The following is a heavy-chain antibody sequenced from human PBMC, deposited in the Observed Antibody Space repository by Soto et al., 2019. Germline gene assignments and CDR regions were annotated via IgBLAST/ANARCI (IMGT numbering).Heavy chain of an antibody. CDR2: INPNSGGT. J-gene: IGHJ2*01. CDR3: ARTPLGVMIRGYFDL. Sequence: QVQLVQSGAEVKKPGASVKVSCKAYGYTFTGYYMHWVRQAPGQGLERMGWINPNSGGTNYAQKFQGWVTMTRDTSISTAYMELSRLRSDDTAVYYCARTPLGVMIRGYFDLWGRGTLVTVSS. CDR1: GYTFTGYY. V-gene: IGHV1-2*04. D-gene: IGHD3-10*01.